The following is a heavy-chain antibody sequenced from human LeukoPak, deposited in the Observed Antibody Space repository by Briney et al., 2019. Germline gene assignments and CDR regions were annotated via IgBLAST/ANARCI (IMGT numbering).Heavy chain of an antibody. J-gene: IGHJ3*02. D-gene: IGHD5-24*01. CDR3: ARIRDGYNDAYDI. CDR1: GYTFTGYY. CDR2: INPGGDNT. V-gene: IGHV1-46*01. Sequence: ASVKVSCKASGYTFTGYYMHWVRQAPGQGLEWMGLINPGGDNTDYAQNFQGRVTMTRDTSTSTVYMGLSSLRSEDTAVYYCARIRDGYNDAYDIWGQGTMVTVSS.